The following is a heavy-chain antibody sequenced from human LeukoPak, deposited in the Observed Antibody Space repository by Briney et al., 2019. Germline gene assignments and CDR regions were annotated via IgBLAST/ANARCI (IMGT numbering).Heavy chain of an antibody. CDR3: ARGGVITMVRGANSPYYHYYAMDV. J-gene: IGHJ6*02. CDR1: GFTFSNYW. D-gene: IGHD3-10*01. V-gene: IGHV3-7*01. Sequence: GGSLRLSCAASGFTFSNYWMSWVRQAPGKGLEWVANIKEDGSEQYYVDSVKGRFTISRDNAKNSLYLQMNSLRAEDTAVYYCARGGVITMVRGANSPYYHYYAMDVWGQGTTVTFSS. CDR2: IKEDGSEQ.